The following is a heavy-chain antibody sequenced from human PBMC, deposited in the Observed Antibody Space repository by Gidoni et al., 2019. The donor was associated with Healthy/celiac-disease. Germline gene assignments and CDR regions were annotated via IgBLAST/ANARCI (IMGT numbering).Heavy chain of an antibody. J-gene: IGHJ6*02. V-gene: IGHV3-21*01. D-gene: IGHD2-15*01. CDR1: GFTFSSYS. CDR2: ISSSSSYI. Sequence: EVQLVESGGGLVMPGGSLRLSCAASGFTFSSYSMNWVRQAPGKGLEWVSSISSSSSYIYYADSVKGRFTISRDNAKNSLYLQMNSLRAEDTAVYYCARDLETGIVFGTYYYYGMDVWGQGTTVTVSS. CDR3: ARDLETGIVFGTYYYYGMDV.